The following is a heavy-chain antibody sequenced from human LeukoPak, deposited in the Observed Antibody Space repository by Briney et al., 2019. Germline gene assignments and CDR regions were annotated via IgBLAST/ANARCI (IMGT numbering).Heavy chain of an antibody. D-gene: IGHD6-13*01. Sequence: PSETLSLTCTVSGGSISNYYWSWIRQPPGKGLEWIGYMYYSGSTNYNPSLKSRVTTSVDTSKNQFSLKLSSVTAADTAVYYCARGIAAAAPGWFDPWGQGTLVTVSS. CDR1: GGSISNYY. J-gene: IGHJ5*02. V-gene: IGHV4-59*01. CDR2: MYYSGST. CDR3: ARGIAAAAPGWFDP.